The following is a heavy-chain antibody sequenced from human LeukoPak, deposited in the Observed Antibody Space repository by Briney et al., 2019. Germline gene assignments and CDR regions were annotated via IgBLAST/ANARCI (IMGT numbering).Heavy chain of an antibody. CDR1: GFTFSSYA. V-gene: IGHV3-7*01. CDR3: ARDPVTIFGVVRTPMDV. Sequence: PGGSLRLSCAASGFTFSSYAMSWVRQAPGKGLEWVANIKQDGSEKYYVDSVKGRFTISRDNAKNSLYLQMNSLRAEDTAVYYCARDPVTIFGVVRTPMDVWGKGTTVTVSS. D-gene: IGHD3-3*01. CDR2: IKQDGSEK. J-gene: IGHJ6*03.